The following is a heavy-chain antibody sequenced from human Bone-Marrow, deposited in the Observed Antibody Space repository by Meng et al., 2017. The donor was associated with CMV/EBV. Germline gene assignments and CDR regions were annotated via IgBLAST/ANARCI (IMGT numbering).Heavy chain of an antibody. CDR2: IYSGGST. CDR1: GFTVSSNY. CDR3: AKNLRFLEWLNPWY. Sequence: GGSLRLSCAASGFTVSSNYMSWVRQAPGKGLEWVSVIYSGGSTYYADSVKGRFTISRDNSKNTLYLQMNSLRAEDTAVYYCAKNLRFLEWLNPWYWGQGTLVTVSS. D-gene: IGHD3-3*01. J-gene: IGHJ4*02. V-gene: IGHV3-53*01.